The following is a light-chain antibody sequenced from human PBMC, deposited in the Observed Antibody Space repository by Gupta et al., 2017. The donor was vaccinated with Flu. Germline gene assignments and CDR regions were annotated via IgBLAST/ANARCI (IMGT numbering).Light chain of an antibody. Sequence: CKYRLNLLLSTHNRNYLAWYHQQPGQPPTQLIYWASTRESGIPDRFSGSGSETDFTRTIVSLQAEDVAVYYCQQYHYTPFTFGQGTNLEIK. V-gene: IGKV4-1*01. CDR2: WAS. J-gene: IGKJ2*01. CDR1: LNLLLSTHNRNY. CDR3: QQYHYTPFT.